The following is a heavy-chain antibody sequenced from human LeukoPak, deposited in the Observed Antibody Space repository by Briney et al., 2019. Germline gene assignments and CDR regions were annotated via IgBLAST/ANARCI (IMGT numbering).Heavy chain of an antibody. CDR2: ISSSSSYM. Sequence: GGSLRLSCAASGFTFSSYSMNWVRQAPGKGLEWVSSISSSSSYMYYADSVKGRFTISRDNAKNSLYLQMNSLRAEDTAVYYCARDSEYSSSAFDYWGQGTLVTVSS. CDR3: ARDSEYSSSAFDY. V-gene: IGHV3-21*01. CDR1: GFTFSSYS. J-gene: IGHJ4*02. D-gene: IGHD6-6*01.